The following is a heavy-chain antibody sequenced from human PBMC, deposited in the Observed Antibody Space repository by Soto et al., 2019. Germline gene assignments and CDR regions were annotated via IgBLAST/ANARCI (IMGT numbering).Heavy chain of an antibody. Sequence: ASVKVSCKASGYTFTDYYMHWVRQAPGQGLEWMGWVNPKSGGTKYAQKFQGRVTMTRGTSISTAYMDLGRLRDDDTAVYYCARLTVPLDIVILPAASYDYWGQGTLVTVSS. D-gene: IGHD2-2*01. CDR1: GYTFTDYY. CDR3: ARLTVPLDIVILPAASYDY. V-gene: IGHV1-2*02. J-gene: IGHJ4*02. CDR2: VNPKSGGT.